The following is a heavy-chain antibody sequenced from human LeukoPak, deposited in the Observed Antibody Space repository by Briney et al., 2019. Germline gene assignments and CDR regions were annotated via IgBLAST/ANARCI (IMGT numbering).Heavy chain of an antibody. Sequence: ASVKVSCKASGYTLTSYGISWVRQAPGQGLEWMGWISAYNGNTNYAQKLQGRVTMTTDTSTSTAYMELRSLRSDDTAVYYCAKAARSGDPKRDYYYYMDVWGKGTTVTVSS. J-gene: IGHJ6*03. CDR3: AKAARSGDPKRDYYYYMDV. CDR1: GYTLTSYG. V-gene: IGHV1-18*01. D-gene: IGHD3-10*02. CDR2: ISAYNGNT.